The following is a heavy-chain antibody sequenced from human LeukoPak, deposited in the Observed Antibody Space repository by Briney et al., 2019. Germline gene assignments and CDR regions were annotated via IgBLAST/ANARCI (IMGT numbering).Heavy chain of an antibody. V-gene: IGHV5-51*01. J-gene: IGHJ5*02. CDR3: ARSQYYDFWSGNHGWFDP. Sequence: GESLKISCKGSGYSFTSYWLGGARQTPGKGLDWMGIIYPGDSYTRYSPSFQGQVTISADKSISTAYMQWSSLKASDTAMYYCARSQYYDFWSGNHGWFDPWGQGTLVTVSS. CDR2: IYPGDSYT. D-gene: IGHD3-3*01. CDR1: GYSFTSYW.